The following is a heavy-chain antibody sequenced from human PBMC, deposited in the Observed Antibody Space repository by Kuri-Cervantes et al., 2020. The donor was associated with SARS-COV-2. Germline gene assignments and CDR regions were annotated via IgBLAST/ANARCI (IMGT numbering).Heavy chain of an antibody. CDR2: IIPIFGTA. CDR3: ARLRVPVNWDYYCYGMDV. D-gene: IGHD3-16*01. J-gene: IGHJ6*02. Sequence: SVKVSCKASGGTFSSYAISWVRQAPGQGLEWMGGIIPIFGTANYAQKFQGRVTITADESTSTAYMELSSLRSEDTAVYYCARLRVPVNWDYYCYGMDVWGQGTTVTVSS. CDR1: GGTFSSYA. V-gene: IGHV1-69*13.